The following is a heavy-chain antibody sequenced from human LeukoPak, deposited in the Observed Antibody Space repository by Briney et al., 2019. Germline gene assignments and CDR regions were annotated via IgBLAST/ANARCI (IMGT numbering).Heavy chain of an antibody. J-gene: IGHJ3*01. CDR1: GFTFSSTW. CDR2: IQPDGSEA. Sequence: GGSLRLSCAASGFTFSSTWMNWVRRVPGKGLEWVGNIQPDGSEAYYVDSVEGRFTISRDNFRDSLFLQMNSLRAEDTVVYYCARPGVAGGAFDVWGRGTVVTVSS. CDR3: ARPGVAGGAFDV. V-gene: IGHV3-7*01. D-gene: IGHD1-26*01.